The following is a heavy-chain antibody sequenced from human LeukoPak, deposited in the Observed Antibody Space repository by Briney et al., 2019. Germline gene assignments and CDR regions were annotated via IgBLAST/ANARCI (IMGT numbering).Heavy chain of an antibody. J-gene: IGHJ4*02. CDR3: ARVVNGYVDY. V-gene: IGHV3-21*06. CDR1: GFTFSNTN. Sequence: PGGSLRLSCAASGFTFSNTNMNWVRRAPGKGLKWVSFISASSNYIYYADSVKGRFTISRDNAQNSLYLQMNSLRAEDTAVYFCARVVNGYVDYWGQGTLVTVSS. D-gene: IGHD2-8*01. CDR2: ISASSNYI.